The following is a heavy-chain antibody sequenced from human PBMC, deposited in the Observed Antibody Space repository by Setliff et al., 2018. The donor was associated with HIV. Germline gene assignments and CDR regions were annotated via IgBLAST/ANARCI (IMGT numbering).Heavy chain of an antibody. CDR1: GGCISSSSYY. CDR2: VYYSGTT. V-gene: IGHV4-39*07. CDR3: AGRGGYNDWYFDY. D-gene: IGHD5-12*01. J-gene: IGHJ4*02. Sequence: SSETLSLTCTVSGGCISSSSYYWGWIRQPPGKGLEWIGSVYYSGTTNYNPSLESRVTISIDTSESQFSLKLTSVTTADTAMYYCAGRGGYNDWYFDYWGQGALVTVSS.